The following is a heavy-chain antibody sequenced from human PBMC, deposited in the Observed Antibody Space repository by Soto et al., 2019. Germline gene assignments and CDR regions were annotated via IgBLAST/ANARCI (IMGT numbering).Heavy chain of an antibody. J-gene: IGHJ6*03. CDR2: INHSGST. CDR3: ATTPPAPRYYYYYMDV. D-gene: IGHD1-1*01. CDR1: GGSISSYY. Sequence: SETLSLTCTVSGGSISSYYWSWIRQPPGKGLEWIGEINHSGSTNYNPSLKSRVTISVDTSKNQFSLKLSSVTAADTAVYYCATTPPAPRYYYYYMDVWGKGTTVTVSS. V-gene: IGHV4-34*01.